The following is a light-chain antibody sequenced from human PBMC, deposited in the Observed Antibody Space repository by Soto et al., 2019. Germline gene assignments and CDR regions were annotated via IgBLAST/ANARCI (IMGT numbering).Light chain of an antibody. CDR1: QSIRSW. CDR2: KAS. J-gene: IGKJ5*01. V-gene: IGKV1-5*03. Sequence: IQLTQSPSTLSASVGDRVTITCRASQSIRSWLAWYQRKPGKAPKLLIYKASSLESGVPSRFRGSGSVTEFTLTISSLQPGDFATYYCQQYNSYPYTFGQGTRMEIK. CDR3: QQYNSYPYT.